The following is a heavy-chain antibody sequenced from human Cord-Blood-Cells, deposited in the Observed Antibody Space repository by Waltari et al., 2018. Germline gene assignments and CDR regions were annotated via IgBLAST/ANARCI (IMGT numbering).Heavy chain of an antibody. Sequence: QVQLVESGGGVVQPGRSLRLSCAASGFTFSSYAMHWVRQAPGKGLDWLAVIFIDCSNKYYADSVKGLFTISRDNSKNTLYLQMNSLRAEDTAVYYCARDNWGSGRAFDIWGQGTMVTVSS. V-gene: IGHV3-30-3*01. CDR2: IFIDCSNK. CDR3: ARDNWGSGRAFDI. J-gene: IGHJ3*02. CDR1: GFTFSSYA. D-gene: IGHD7-27*01.